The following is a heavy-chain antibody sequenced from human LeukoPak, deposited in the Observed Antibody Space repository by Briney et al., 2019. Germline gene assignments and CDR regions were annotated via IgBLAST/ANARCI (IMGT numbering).Heavy chain of an antibody. CDR1: RYTFTGYY. CDR3: ARDRAGGGFDY. CDR2: INSNSGGT. D-gene: IGHD3-16*01. Sequence: ASVKVSCKASRYTFTGYYMHWVRPTPRQGVEWMGWINSNSGGTNDAQKFHGRVTMTRDTSISPAYMELSRLRADDTAVYYCARDRAGGGFDYWGQGTLVTVSS. V-gene: IGHV1-2*02. J-gene: IGHJ4*02.